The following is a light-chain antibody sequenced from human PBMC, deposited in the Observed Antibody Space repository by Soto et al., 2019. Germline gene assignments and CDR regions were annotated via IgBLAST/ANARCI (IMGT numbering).Light chain of an antibody. CDR3: QQRTTWPPLFA. V-gene: IGKV3-11*01. CDR1: QNIGNF. Sequence: EIVLTQSPSNMSLSPGERATLSCRASQNIGNFLAWYQHKPGQAPRLLIYDASKRATGIPARFSGSGSGTDFTLTISSLEPEDFAVYYCQQRTTWPPLFAFGPGNRVDIK. J-gene: IGKJ3*01. CDR2: DAS.